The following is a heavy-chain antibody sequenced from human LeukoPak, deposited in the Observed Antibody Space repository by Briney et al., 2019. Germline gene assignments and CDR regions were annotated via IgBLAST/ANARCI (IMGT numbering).Heavy chain of an antibody. V-gene: IGHV4-38-2*02. CDR3: ARGMGFWSGYYAGGYMDV. Sequence: PSETLSLTCTVSGYSISSGYYWGWIRQPPGKGLEWIGSIYHSGSTYYNPSLKSRVTISVDTSKNQFSLKLSSVTAADTAVYYCARGMGFWSGYYAGGYMDVWGKGTTVTVSS. CDR1: GYSISSGYY. J-gene: IGHJ6*03. D-gene: IGHD3-3*01. CDR2: IYHSGST.